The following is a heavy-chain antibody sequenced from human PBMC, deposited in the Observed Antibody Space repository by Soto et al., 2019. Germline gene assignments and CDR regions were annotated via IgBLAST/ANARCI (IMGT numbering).Heavy chain of an antibody. J-gene: IGHJ5*02. CDR1: GGCISSSSYY. Sequence: PSETLSLTGTVAGGCISSSSYYWGVIRQPPGKGLEWIGSLYYSGSTYYNPSLKSRVTISVDTSKNQFSLKLSSVTAADTAVYYCARSITGTTRWFDPWGQGTLVT. D-gene: IGHD1-20*01. CDR2: LYYSGST. CDR3: ARSITGTTRWFDP. V-gene: IGHV4-39*01.